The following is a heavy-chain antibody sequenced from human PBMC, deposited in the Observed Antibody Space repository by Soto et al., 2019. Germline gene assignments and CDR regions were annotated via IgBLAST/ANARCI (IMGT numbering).Heavy chain of an antibody. CDR2: INSDGSST. CDR1: GFIFSNYW. CDR3: VGRYCSSTTCFYY. V-gene: IGHV3-74*01. D-gene: IGHD2-2*01. Sequence: PGGSMRLSCAASGFIFSNYWVHWVRQAPGKGLVWVSRINSDGSSTNYADSVKGRFTISRDNAKNTLYLQMNTLRADDTAVYYCVGRYCSSTTCFYYWGQGTLVTVSS. J-gene: IGHJ4*02.